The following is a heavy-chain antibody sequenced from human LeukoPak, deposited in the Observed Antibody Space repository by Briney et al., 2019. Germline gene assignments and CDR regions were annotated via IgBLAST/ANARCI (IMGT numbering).Heavy chain of an antibody. CDR3: ARDGPLQSLDY. J-gene: IGHJ4*02. D-gene: IGHD4-11*01. Sequence: GRSLRLSCAASGFTFRGYAMHWVRQAPGKGLEYMAGVSFDGTNKYYADSVKGRFTISRDNSRNTLYLQINSLRTADTALYYCARDGPLQSLDYWGQGTLVTVSS. CDR2: VSFDGTNK. CDR1: GFTFRGYA. V-gene: IGHV3-30*04.